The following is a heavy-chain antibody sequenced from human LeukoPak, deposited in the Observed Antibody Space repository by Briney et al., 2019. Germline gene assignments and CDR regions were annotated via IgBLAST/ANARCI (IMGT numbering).Heavy chain of an antibody. CDR1: GFTFSSYD. V-gene: IGHV3-13*01. CDR2: XXXXXDT. D-gene: IGHD5-24*01. J-gene: IGHJ6*02. Sequence: GGSLRLSCAASGFTFSSYDMHWVRQATGKGLEWVXXXXXXXDTYYPGSVKGRFTISRENAKNSLYLQMNSLRAGDTAVYYCTRAPILDGYTSPYYYYGMDVWGQGTTVTVSS. CDR3: TRAPILDGYTSPYYYYGMDV.